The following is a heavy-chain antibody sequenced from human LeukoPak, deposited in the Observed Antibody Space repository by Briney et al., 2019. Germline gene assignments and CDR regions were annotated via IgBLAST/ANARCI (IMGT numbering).Heavy chain of an antibody. D-gene: IGHD3-10*01. CDR2: IYYSGST. V-gene: IGHV4-59*12. J-gene: IGHJ4*02. Sequence: SETLSLTCTVSGRSISSYYWSWIRQPPGKGLEWIGYIYYSGSTNYNTPLKSRVTMLLDPSKNQFSLSLISLNVADPACYYCAREAVHYGSGSLDYWGQGTLVTVSS. CDR1: GRSISSYY. CDR3: AREAVHYGSGSLDY.